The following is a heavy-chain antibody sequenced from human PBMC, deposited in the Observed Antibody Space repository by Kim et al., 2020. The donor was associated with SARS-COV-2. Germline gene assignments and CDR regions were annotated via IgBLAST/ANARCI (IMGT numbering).Heavy chain of an antibody. CDR3: ARAPRYCSGGSCYSLDY. D-gene: IGHD2-15*01. J-gene: IGHJ4*02. V-gene: IGHV3-11*04. Sequence: VKGRYTTTRDNAKNSLYLQMNTLGAEDAAVYYCARAPRYCSGGSCYSLDYWGQGTLVTVSS.